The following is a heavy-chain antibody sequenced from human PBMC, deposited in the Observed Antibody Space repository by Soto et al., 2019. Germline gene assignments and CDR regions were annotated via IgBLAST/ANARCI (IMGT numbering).Heavy chain of an antibody. D-gene: IGHD3-3*01. V-gene: IGHV1-18*01. CDR1: GYTFTSYG. Sequence: QVQLVQSGAEVKKPGASVKVSCKASGYTFTSYGISWVRQAPGQGLEWMGWISAYNGNTNYAQKLQRRVTMTTDTSTSTAYMELRSLTSDDTAVYYCARKEDDFWTHGMAVWGQGTTVTVSS. J-gene: IGHJ6*02. CDR2: ISAYNGNT. CDR3: ARKEDDFWTHGMAV.